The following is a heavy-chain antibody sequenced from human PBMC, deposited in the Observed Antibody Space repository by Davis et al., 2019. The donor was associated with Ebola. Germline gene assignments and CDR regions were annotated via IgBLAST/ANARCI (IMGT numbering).Heavy chain of an antibody. CDR1: GYSFTSYW. J-gene: IGHJ4*02. CDR3: ARLRGGSSSWSDY. CDR2: IYPGDSDT. D-gene: IGHD6-13*01. Sequence: GGSLRLSCKGSGYSFTSYWIGWVRQMPGKGLEWMGIIYPGDSDTTYSPSFQGQVTISADRSISTAYLHWSSLKASDTAMYYCARLRGGSSSWSDYWGQGTLVTVSS. V-gene: IGHV5-51*01.